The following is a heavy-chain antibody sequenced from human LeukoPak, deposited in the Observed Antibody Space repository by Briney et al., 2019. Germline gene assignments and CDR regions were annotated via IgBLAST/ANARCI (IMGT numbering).Heavy chain of an antibody. CDR2: ISGSSGTT. CDR3: AKGGSFSFDI. CDR1: GFTLSTYD. D-gene: IGHD5-12*01. V-gene: IGHV3-23*01. J-gene: IGHJ3*02. Sequence: PGGSLRLSCAASGFTLSTYDMSWVRQTPGKGLEWVSGISGSSGTTYYADSVKGRFTISRDNSKNTLDLQMHSLRAEDTAIYFCAKGGSFSFDIWGQGTKVTVSS.